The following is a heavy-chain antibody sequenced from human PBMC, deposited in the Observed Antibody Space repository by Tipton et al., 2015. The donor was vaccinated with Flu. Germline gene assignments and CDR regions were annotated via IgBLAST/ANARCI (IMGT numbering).Heavy chain of an antibody. CDR3: AKGSGGGYYYYYGMDV. V-gene: IGHV3-23*01. CDR1: GFTFSSYA. CDR2: ISGSGGST. D-gene: IGHD3-10*01. Sequence: SLRLSCAASGFTFSSYAMSWVRQAPGKGLEWVSAISGSGGSTYYADSVKGRFTISRDNSKNTLYLQMNSLRAEDTAVYYCAKGSGGGYYYYYGMDVWGQGTTVTVSS. J-gene: IGHJ6*02.